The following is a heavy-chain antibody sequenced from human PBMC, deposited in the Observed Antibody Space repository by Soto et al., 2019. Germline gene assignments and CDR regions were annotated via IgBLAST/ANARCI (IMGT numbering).Heavy chain of an antibody. CDR2: IYRTGST. V-gene: IGHV4-4*02. Sequence: LETLSLTCAVSCGSFTSNNWWTWVRQPPGQGLEWIGEIYRTGSTNYNPSLKSRVTISLDKSENQFSLKVTSLTAADTAVYYCASRDPGTSVDYWGQGTLVTVSS. D-gene: IGHD1-7*01. CDR1: CGSFTSNNW. CDR3: ASRDPGTSVDY. J-gene: IGHJ4*02.